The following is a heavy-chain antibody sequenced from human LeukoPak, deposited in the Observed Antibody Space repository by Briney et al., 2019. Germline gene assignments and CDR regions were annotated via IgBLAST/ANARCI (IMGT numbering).Heavy chain of an antibody. D-gene: IGHD3-3*01. V-gene: IGHV4-31*11. CDR2: IYYDGSA. Sequence: SETLSLTCAVSGDSISSGGYFWSWFRHLPGRGPGWIGYIYYDGSAYYNPSLMSRLTISIDTSKTQFSLKLSSVTAADTAVYYCARAQVWSGYYYYYGMDVWGQGTTVTVSS. CDR3: ARAQVWSGYYYYYGMDV. CDR1: GDSISSGGYF. J-gene: IGHJ6*02.